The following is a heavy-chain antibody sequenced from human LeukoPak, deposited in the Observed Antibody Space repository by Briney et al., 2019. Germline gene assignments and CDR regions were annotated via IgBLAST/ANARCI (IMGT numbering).Heavy chain of an antibody. J-gene: IGHJ4*02. V-gene: IGHV3-48*02. D-gene: IGHD2-8*02. Sequence: GGSLRLSCAASGFTLSIYSMTWVRQAPGKGLEWVSYISTSSSTMYYADSVKGRFIISRDNAKNSLYLQMNSLRDEDTAVYYCARCTGGSTSPKDYWGQGTLVTVSS. CDR2: ISTSSSTM. CDR1: GFTLSIYS. CDR3: ARCTGGSTSPKDY.